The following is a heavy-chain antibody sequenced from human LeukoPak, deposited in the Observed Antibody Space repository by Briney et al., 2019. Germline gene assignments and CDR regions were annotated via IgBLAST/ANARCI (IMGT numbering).Heavy chain of an antibody. Sequence: GSLRLSCAASEFTFSSYSMNWVRQPPGKGLEWVSSISSSSRYLYYADSVKGRFTISRDNAKNSLYLQMNSLRAEDTAVYYCARDHWDILTGYYIDYWGQGTLVTVSS. CDR3: ARDHWDILTGYYIDY. V-gene: IGHV3-21*01. CDR2: ISSSSRYL. J-gene: IGHJ4*02. D-gene: IGHD3-9*01. CDR1: EFTFSSYS.